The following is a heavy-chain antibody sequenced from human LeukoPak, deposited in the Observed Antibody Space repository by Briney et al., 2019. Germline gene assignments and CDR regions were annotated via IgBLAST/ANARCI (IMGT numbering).Heavy chain of an antibody. CDR1: GYTFTGYY. D-gene: IGHD5-12*01. Sequence: EASVKVSCTASGYTFTGYYMHWVRQAPGQGLEWMGRINPNSGGTNYAQKFQGRATMTRDTSISTAYMELSRLRSDDTAVYYCARDGPTAGLRLGDYWGQGTLVTVSS. V-gene: IGHV1-2*06. CDR3: ARDGPTAGLRLGDY. CDR2: INPNSGGT. J-gene: IGHJ4*02.